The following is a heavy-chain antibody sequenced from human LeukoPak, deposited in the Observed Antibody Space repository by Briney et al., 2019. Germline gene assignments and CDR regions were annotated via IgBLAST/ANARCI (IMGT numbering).Heavy chain of an antibody. V-gene: IGHV4-61*02. CDR1: GGSISSGSYY. CDR3: ARDNHQP. J-gene: IGHJ5*02. D-gene: IGHD1-14*01. CDR2: TYTSGST. Sequence: SQTLSLTCTVSGGSISSGSYYWSWIRQPAGKGLEWIGRTYTSGSTNYNPSLKSRVTISVDTSKNQFSLKLSSVTAADTAVYYCARDNHQPWGQGTLVTVSS.